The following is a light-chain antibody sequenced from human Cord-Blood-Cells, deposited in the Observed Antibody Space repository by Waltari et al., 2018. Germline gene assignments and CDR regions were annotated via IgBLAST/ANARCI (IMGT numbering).Light chain of an antibody. V-gene: IGKV1-39*01. J-gene: IGKJ3*01. CDR3: QQSDSTLFT. Sequence: DIQMTQSPSSLSASVGDRVTITCPASQSISSYLNWYQQKPGKAPKLLIYAASSLQSGVPARFSGSGSGTDFTLTISSLEPEDFATYYCQQSDSTLFTFGPGTKVDIK. CDR1: QSISSY. CDR2: AAS.